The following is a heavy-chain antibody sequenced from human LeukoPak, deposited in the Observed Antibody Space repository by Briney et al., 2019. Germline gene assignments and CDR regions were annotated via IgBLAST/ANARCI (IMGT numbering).Heavy chain of an antibody. J-gene: IGHJ6*02. CDR2: IYYSGTT. CDR1: GGSISNYY. CDR3: AGDSGPEGGMDV. D-gene: IGHD5-12*01. Sequence: PSETLSLTCTVSGGSISNYYWSWIRQPPGKGLEWIGYIYYSGTTSYNPSLKSRVTISVDTSKNQFSLKLSSVTAADTAVYYCAGDSGPEGGMDVWGQGTTVTVSS. V-gene: IGHV4-59*01.